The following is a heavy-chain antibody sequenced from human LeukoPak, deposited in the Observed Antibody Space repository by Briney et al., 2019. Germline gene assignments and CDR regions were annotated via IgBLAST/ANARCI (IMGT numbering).Heavy chain of an antibody. CDR2: INPDSGFT. V-gene: IGHV1-2*02. J-gene: IGHJ4*02. Sequence: EASVKVSCKASGYKFTDDYMHWVRQAPGRGLEFMGWINPDSGFTNYAQKFKGRVTMTRDTSISTAYLEVRSLTSDDTAVYYCAPTAEAYTSWWKVWGQGTLVTVSS. CDR1: GYKFTDDY. CDR3: APTAEAYTSWWKV. D-gene: IGHD3-16*01.